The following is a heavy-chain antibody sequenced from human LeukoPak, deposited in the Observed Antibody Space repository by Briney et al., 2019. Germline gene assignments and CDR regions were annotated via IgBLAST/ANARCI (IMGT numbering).Heavy chain of an antibody. D-gene: IGHD4-17*01. J-gene: IGHJ4*02. CDR3: AGHRSDYGDYHLDY. CDR1: GGSISSTSYY. CDR2: IYYSGSS. Sequence: SETLSLTCTASGGSISSTSYYWGWIRQPPGKGLEWIANIYYSGSSNYNPSLKSRVTISVDTSKNQFSLKLTSVTATDTAVYHCAGHRSDYGDYHLDYWGQGTLVTVSS. V-gene: IGHV4-39*01.